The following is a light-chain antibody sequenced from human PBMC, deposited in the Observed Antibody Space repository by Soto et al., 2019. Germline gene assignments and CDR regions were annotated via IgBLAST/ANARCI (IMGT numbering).Light chain of an antibody. Sequence: QSALTQPASVSGSPGQSITISCTGTSSDVGGYNYVSWYQQHPGKAPKLMIYEVSSRPSGVSNRFSGSKSGNTASLTISGLQAEDEADYYCSSYTSSSTSHVVFGGGTKLTVL. CDR1: SSDVGGYNY. V-gene: IGLV2-14*01. CDR2: EVS. J-gene: IGLJ2*01. CDR3: SSYTSSSTSHVV.